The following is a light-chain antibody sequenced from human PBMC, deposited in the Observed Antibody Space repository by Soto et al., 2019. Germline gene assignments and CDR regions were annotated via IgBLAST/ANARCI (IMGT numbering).Light chain of an antibody. CDR2: DAS. V-gene: IGKV1-5*01. CDR1: QSISVS. J-gene: IGKJ1*01. Sequence: IQLTQSPSSLSASVGDRVTITCRASQSISVSLAWYQQKPGKAPNLLIYDASTLQGGVPSRLSGSGSGTEFTLTVTSLQPEDFATYFCQQYDKYSTFGHGTKVDIK. CDR3: QQYDKYST.